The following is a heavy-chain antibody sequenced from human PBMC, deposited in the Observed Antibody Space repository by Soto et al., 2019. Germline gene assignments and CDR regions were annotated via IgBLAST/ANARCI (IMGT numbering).Heavy chain of an antibody. CDR2: IYYSGST. D-gene: IGHD3-3*01. V-gene: IGHV4-59*01. Sequence: SETLSLTCTVSGGSISSYYWSWIRQPPGKGLEWIGYIYYSGSTNYNPSLKSRVTISVDTSKNQFSLKLSSVTAADTAVYYCARHVFGVVIGEYYFDYWGQGTLVTVSS. J-gene: IGHJ4*02. CDR3: ARHVFGVVIGEYYFDY. CDR1: GGSISSYY.